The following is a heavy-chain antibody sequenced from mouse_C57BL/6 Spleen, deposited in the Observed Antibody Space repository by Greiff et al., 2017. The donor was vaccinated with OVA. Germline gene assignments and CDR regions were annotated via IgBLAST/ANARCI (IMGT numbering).Heavy chain of an antibody. J-gene: IGHJ2*01. CDR3: TAYGYDVDY. CDR2: IDPENGDT. D-gene: IGHD2-2*01. Sequence: EVQLQQSGAELVRPGASVKLSCTASGFNIKDDYMHWVKQRPEQGLEWIGWIDPENGDTEYASKFQGKATITADTSSNTAYLQLSSLTSEDTAVYYCTAYGYDVDYWGQGTTLTVSS. CDR1: GFNIKDDY. V-gene: IGHV14-4*01.